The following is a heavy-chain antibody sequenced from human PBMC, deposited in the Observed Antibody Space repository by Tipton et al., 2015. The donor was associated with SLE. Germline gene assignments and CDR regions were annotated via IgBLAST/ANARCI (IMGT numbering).Heavy chain of an antibody. Sequence: SLRLSCAASGFTFSTYSMNWVRQAPGKGLDWVSSISTFGSDIHYADSVKGRFTISRDNAKNSLFLQMNSLRAEDTAVYYCARGALYDSSGYLYFYYYYMDVWGKGTTVSVSS. CDR3: ARGALYDSSGYLYFYYYYMDV. CDR1: GFTFSTYS. CDR2: ISTFGSDI. J-gene: IGHJ6*03. D-gene: IGHD3-22*01. V-gene: IGHV3-21*01.